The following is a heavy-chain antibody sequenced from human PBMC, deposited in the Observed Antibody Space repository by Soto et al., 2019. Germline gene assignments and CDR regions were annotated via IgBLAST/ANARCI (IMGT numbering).Heavy chain of an antibody. Sequence: GSLRLSCAASGFTCSSYDMSWVRRAPGKGLEWVSTILAGGSTYYADSVKGRLTISRDNSKNTVYLQMNSLTAGDTAVYYCAKATATGGGAFDICGQGTMVTVSS. V-gene: IGHV3-23*01. CDR2: ILAGGST. J-gene: IGHJ3*02. CDR3: AKATATGGGAFDI. D-gene: IGHD2-8*02. CDR1: GFTCSSYD.